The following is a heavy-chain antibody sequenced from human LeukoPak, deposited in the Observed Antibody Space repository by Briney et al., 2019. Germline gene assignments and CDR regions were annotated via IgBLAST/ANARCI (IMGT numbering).Heavy chain of an antibody. CDR3: ARGGYRQLAYFDY. V-gene: IGHV3-20*04. CDR1: GFTFDDYG. Sequence: GGSLRLSCEASGFTFDDYGMTWVRQVPGKGLEWISSINWNGGTTSYADSVKSRFTISRDNDKNSLYLQMNSLRAEDTALYYCARGGYRQLAYFDYWGQGALVTVSS. CDR2: INWNGGTT. D-gene: IGHD3-16*02. J-gene: IGHJ4*02.